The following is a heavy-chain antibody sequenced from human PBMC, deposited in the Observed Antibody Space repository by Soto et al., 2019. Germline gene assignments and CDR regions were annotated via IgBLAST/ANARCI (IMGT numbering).Heavy chain of an antibody. J-gene: IGHJ4*02. D-gene: IGHD6-13*01. Sequence: TSETLSLTCPVYIESFSRYYSSWNRQPPGKGLEWIGEINHSGSSYYNPSLKSRVTISIDRSKNQFSLKLSSVTAADTAVYYCASPNLGSRPRIAAAGTLEEDYWGRGTLVTVSS. CDR2: INHSGSS. V-gene: IGHV4-34*01. CDR1: IESFSRYY. CDR3: ASPNLGSRPRIAAAGTLEEDY.